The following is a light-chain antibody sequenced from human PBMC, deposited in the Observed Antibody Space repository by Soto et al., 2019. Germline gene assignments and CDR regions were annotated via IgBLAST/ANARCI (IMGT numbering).Light chain of an antibody. CDR3: QQFTPLT. V-gene: IGKV1-13*02. CDR2: DAS. CDR1: QGISSA. Sequence: AIQLTQSPSSLSASVGDRVTITCRASQGISSALAWYQQKPGKAPKLLIYDASSLESGVPSRFSGSGSGTDFPLTISSLQPEDFATYYCQQFTPLTFGGGTKVEIK. J-gene: IGKJ4*01.